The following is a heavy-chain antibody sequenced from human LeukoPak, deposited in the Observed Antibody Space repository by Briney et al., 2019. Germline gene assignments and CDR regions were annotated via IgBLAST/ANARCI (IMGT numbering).Heavy chain of an antibody. Sequence: GGSLRLSCAASGFSFSGYWMSWVRQTPGKGLEWVANIKQDGSVKNSVDSMKGRFTISRDNTKNSLYLEMNSLKAEDTAVYYCTRGGASTSYYWFYWGQGTLVTVSS. CDR1: GFSFSGYW. J-gene: IGHJ4*02. V-gene: IGHV3-7*03. D-gene: IGHD2-8*01. CDR2: IKQDGSVK. CDR3: TRGGASTSYYWFY.